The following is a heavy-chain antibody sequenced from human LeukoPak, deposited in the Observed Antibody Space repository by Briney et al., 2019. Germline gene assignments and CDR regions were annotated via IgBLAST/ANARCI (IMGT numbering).Heavy chain of an antibody. V-gene: IGHV3-9*01. Sequence: GGSLRLSCAASGFTFSDHYMHWVRQAPGKGLEWVSGISWNSGSIGYADSVKGRFTISRDNAKNSLYLQMNSLRAEDTALYYCAKDMDSMVRGVSMGYWGQGTLVTVSS. D-gene: IGHD3-10*01. J-gene: IGHJ4*02. CDR1: GFTFSDHY. CDR2: ISWNSGSI. CDR3: AKDMDSMVRGVSMGY.